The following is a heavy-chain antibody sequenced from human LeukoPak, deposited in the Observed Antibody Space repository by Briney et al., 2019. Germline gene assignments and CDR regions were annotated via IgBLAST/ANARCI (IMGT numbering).Heavy chain of an antibody. D-gene: IGHD6-6*01. Sequence: SQTLSLTCTVSGGSISSDDYYWSWIRQPPGKGLEWVGCIYYSGSTHYNPSLKSRVTISVDTSKNQFSLKLTSVTAADTAVYYCAREAVGSSQFDYWGQGTLVTVSA. CDR2: IYYSGST. CDR3: AREAVGSSQFDY. CDR1: GGSISSDDYY. J-gene: IGHJ4*02. V-gene: IGHV4-30-4*01.